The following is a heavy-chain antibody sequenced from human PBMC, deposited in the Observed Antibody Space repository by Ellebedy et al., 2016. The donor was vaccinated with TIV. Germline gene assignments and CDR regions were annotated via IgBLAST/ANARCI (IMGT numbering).Heavy chain of an antibody. J-gene: IGHJ5*02. CDR1: GDFLTNGGYS. Sequence: MPSETLSLTCAVSGDFLTNGGYSWSWIRQPPGKGLEWIGYIYDHGATYYNPSLKSRVTLSVDRSKNQFSLRLTSVTAADTAMYYCARSNYAWVSAWGRGTLVTVSS. CDR3: ARSNYAWVSA. CDR2: IYDHGAT. V-gene: IGHV4-30-2*01. D-gene: IGHD4-11*01.